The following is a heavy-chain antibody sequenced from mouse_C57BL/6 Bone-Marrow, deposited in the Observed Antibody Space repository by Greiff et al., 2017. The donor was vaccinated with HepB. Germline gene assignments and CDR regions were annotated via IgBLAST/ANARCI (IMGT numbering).Heavy chain of an antibody. Sequence: QVQLQQPGAELVKPGASVKLSCKASGYTFTSYWMQWVKQRPGQGLEWIGEIDPSDSYTNYNQKFKGKATLTVDTSSSTAYMQLSSLTSEDSAVYYCARDDYYDAYWGQGTLVTVSA. D-gene: IGHD2-4*01. J-gene: IGHJ3*01. V-gene: IGHV1-50*01. CDR1: GYTFTSYW. CDR3: ARDDYYDAY. CDR2: IDPSDSYT.